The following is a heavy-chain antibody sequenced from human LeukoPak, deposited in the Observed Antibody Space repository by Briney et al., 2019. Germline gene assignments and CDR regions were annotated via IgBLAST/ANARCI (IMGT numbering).Heavy chain of an antibody. CDR1: GGSISSGGYY. V-gene: IGHV4-31*03. CDR3: ARVAYYDSSGRRPRPYFDY. J-gene: IGHJ4*02. Sequence: PSETLSLTCTVSGGSISSGGYYWSWIRQHPGKGLEWIGYIYYSGSTYYNPSLKSRVTISVDTSKNQFSLKLSSVTAADTAVYYCARVAYYDSSGRRPRPYFDYWGQGTLVTVSS. D-gene: IGHD3-22*01. CDR2: IYYSGST.